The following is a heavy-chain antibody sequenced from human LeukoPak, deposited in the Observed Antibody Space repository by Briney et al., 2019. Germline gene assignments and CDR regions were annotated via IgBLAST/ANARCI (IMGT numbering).Heavy chain of an antibody. J-gene: IGHJ3*02. CDR2: IYKTGST. V-gene: IGHV4-31*03. Sequence: SQTLSLTCTVSGGSITSGGYYWSWIRQRPGKGLEWIGYIYKTGSTYYNPSLKSRVTMSVDTSRNQFSLKLNSVTAADTAVYYCATSNWNGDAFDIWGQGTMVTVSS. CDR3: ATSNWNGDAFDI. D-gene: IGHD1-1*01. CDR1: GGSITSGGYY.